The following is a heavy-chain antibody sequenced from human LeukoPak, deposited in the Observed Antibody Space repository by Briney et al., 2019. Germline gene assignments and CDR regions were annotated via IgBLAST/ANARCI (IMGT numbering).Heavy chain of an antibody. CDR2: MNPNSGNT. CDR1: GYTFTSYD. CDR3: AIGPLGEVGIVRMDV. Sequence: ASVKVSCKASGYTFTSYDINWVRQATGQGLEWMGWMNPNSGNTGYAQNFQGRVTMTRNTSITTAYMELSSLISEDTAVYYCAIGPLGEVGIVRMDVWGQGTTVTVSS. V-gene: IGHV1-8*01. D-gene: IGHD1-26*01. J-gene: IGHJ6*02.